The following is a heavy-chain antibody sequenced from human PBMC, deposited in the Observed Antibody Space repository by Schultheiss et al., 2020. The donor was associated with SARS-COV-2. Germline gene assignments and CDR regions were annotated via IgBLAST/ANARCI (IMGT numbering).Heavy chain of an antibody. CDR2: ISGSGGST. V-gene: IGHV3-23*01. CDR3: ARDQGYSTDYYYYGMDV. CDR1: GFTFSSYA. J-gene: IGHJ6*02. Sequence: GSLRLSCAASGFTFSSYAMSWVRQAPGKGLEWVSAISGSGGSTYYADSVKGRFTISRDNSKNTLYLQMNSLRAEDTAVYYCARDQGYSTDYYYYGMDVWGQGTTVTVSS. D-gene: IGHD4-11*01.